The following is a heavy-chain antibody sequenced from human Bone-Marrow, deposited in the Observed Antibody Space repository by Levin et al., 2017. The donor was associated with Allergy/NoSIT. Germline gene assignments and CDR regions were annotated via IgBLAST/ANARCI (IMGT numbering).Heavy chain of an antibody. CDR3: ARKRVGDPRQMRLSSSIYYGLDV. J-gene: IGHJ6*02. CDR2: IYPGDSET. CDR1: GYTFKTYW. Sequence: RGESLKISCQGSGYTFKTYWIGWVRQVPGKGLEWMGIIYPGDSETKYSPHFQGQVTFSVDKSISTAHLQWHSLKASDTGIYFCARKRVGDPRQMRLSSSIYYGLDVWGQGSTVIVSS. V-gene: IGHV5-51*01. D-gene: IGHD1-26*01.